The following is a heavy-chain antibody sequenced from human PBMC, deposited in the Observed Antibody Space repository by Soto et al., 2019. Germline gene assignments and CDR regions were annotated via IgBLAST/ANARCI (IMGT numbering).Heavy chain of an antibody. D-gene: IGHD3-10*01. CDR2: FSASNGKT. CDR1: GYIFTTYS. CDR3: GREAVGVQASWFDP. V-gene: IGHV1-18*01. Sequence: QIQLVQSGSEVRMPGASVKVSCKAAGYIFTTYSITWVRHAPGPGREWMGWFSASNGKTNYAQRFEDRVTMTTDTAKTTAYMELRSHRSDYKAVYYCGREAVGVQASWFDPWGQGTLVTVSS. J-gene: IGHJ5*02.